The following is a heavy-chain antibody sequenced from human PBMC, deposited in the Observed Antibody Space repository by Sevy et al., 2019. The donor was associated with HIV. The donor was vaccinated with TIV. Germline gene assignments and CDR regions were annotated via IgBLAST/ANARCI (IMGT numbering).Heavy chain of an antibody. J-gene: IGHJ5*02. CDR2: IEKDGSKT. D-gene: IGHD6-6*01. V-gene: IGHV3-74*01. CDR1: GFFFSNFW. Sequence: GGSLRLSCEASGFFFSNFWMHWVRQTPGKGLEWVSRIEKDGSKTIYADSVRGRFIVSRDNSKKTVFLQMNSLRIEDQAIYYCARDSYPTVSSEVGWFALLGPGTLVPVFS. CDR3: ARDSYPTVSSEVGWFAL.